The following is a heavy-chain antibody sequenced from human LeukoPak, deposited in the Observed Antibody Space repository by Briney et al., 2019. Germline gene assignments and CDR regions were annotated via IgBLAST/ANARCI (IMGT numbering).Heavy chain of an antibody. CDR2: INHSGST. J-gene: IGHJ4*02. D-gene: IGHD1-26*01. V-gene: IGHV4-34*01. CDR3: ARESRRRVPPSDIEIYFDY. CDR1: GGSFSGYY. Sequence: SETLSLTCAVYGGSFSGYYWSWIRQPPGKGLEWIGEINHSGSTNYNPSLKSRVTISVDTSRNQFSLRLISVTAADTAFYYCARESRRRVPPSDIEIYFDYWGQGTLVTVSS.